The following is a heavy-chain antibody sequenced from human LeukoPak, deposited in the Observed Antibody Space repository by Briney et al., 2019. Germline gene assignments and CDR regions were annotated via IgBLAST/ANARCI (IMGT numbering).Heavy chain of an antibody. V-gene: IGHV1-2*02. D-gene: IGHD3-10*01. CDR1: GYTFTVYY. CDR3: ATDGVTLWGHGWSN. Sequence: ASVKVSCKASGYTFTVYYMHWVRQAPGQGLEWMGWINPNSGGTNYAQTFQGRVTMTEDTSTDTAYMELSSLRSEDTAVYYCATDGVTLWGHGWSNWGQGTLVIVSS. J-gene: IGHJ4*02. CDR2: INPNSGGT.